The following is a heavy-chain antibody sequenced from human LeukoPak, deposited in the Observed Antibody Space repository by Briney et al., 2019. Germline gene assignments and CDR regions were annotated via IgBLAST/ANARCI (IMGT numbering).Heavy chain of an antibody. CDR3: AREAYSGSLRGWFDP. Sequence: PGGSLRLSCAASGFTFSSYSMNWVRQALGKGLEWVSSISSSSSYIYYADSVKGRFTISRDNAKNSLYLQMNSLRAEDTAVYYCAREAYSGSLRGWFDPWGQGTLVTVSS. J-gene: IGHJ5*02. CDR2: ISSSSSYI. V-gene: IGHV3-21*01. D-gene: IGHD1-26*01. CDR1: GFTFSSYS.